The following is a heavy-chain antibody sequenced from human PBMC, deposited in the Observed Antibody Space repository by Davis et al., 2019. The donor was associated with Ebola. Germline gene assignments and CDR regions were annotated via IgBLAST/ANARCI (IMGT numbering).Heavy chain of an antibody. CDR3: AVGKSGSYFGAFDI. D-gene: IGHD1-26*01. CDR2: IYYSGST. Sequence: SETLSLTCTVSGGSISSYYWSWIRQPPGKGLEWIGYIYYSGSTNYNPSLRSRVTISVDTSKNQFSLKLSSVTAADTAVYYCAVGKSGSYFGAFDIWGQGTVVTVSS. J-gene: IGHJ3*02. CDR1: GGSISSYY. V-gene: IGHV4-59*01.